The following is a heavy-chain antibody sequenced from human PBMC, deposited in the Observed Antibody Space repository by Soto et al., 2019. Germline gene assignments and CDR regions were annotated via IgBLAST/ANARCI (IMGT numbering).Heavy chain of an antibody. Sequence: HPGGSLRLSCAASGFTFSDYWMSWVRQAPGKGLGWVANIKQDGSDRYHVDSVKGRFTISRDNAKNTLYLQMNSLRAEDTAVYYCASPYYDFWSGSKRLNYYYYMDVWGKGTTVTVSS. J-gene: IGHJ6*03. D-gene: IGHD3-3*01. V-gene: IGHV3-7*01. CDR3: ASPYYDFWSGSKRLNYYYYMDV. CDR1: GFTFSDYW. CDR2: IKQDGSDR.